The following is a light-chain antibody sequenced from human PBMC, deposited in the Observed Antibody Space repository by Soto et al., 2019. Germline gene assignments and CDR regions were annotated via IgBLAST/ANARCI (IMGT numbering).Light chain of an antibody. CDR1: QSVSSSY. V-gene: IGKV3-20*01. CDR3: QQYGSSPLT. Sequence: EIVLTQSPGTLSLSPGERATLSCRASQSVSSSYLDWYQQKPGKAPRLLIYGASSRATGIPDRFSGSGSGIDFTLTSSRLEPEDFAVYYCQQYGSSPLTFGGGTKVEIK. CDR2: GAS. J-gene: IGKJ4*01.